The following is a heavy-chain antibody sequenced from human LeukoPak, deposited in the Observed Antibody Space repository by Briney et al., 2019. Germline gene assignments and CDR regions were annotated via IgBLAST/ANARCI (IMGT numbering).Heavy chain of an antibody. D-gene: IGHD1-26*01. Sequence: PGGSLRLLCAASGFIFSSYWMHWVRQVPGKGLVWVLGISNDATSIRSADSVKGRFTISRDNAKNTLYVQMNSLTVEDTAVYYCLRGSGNYNFGHWGQGILVTVSA. CDR2: ISNDATSI. V-gene: IGHV3-74*01. CDR3: LRGSGNYNFGH. J-gene: IGHJ1*01. CDR1: GFIFSSYW.